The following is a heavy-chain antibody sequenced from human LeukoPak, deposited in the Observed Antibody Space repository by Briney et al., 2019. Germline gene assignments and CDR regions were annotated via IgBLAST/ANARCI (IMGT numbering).Heavy chain of an antibody. CDR3: ASGPLSGSY. J-gene: IGHJ4*02. D-gene: IGHD1-26*01. CDR2: IWYDGSNK. Sequence: GGSLRLSCAVSVFTVSSYGMPWVRQAPGKGLEWVAVIWYDGSNKYYADSVKGRFTISRDNSKNTLYLQMNSLRAEDTAVYYGASGPLSGSYFGQGTLVTVSS. CDR1: VFTVSSYG. V-gene: IGHV3-33*01.